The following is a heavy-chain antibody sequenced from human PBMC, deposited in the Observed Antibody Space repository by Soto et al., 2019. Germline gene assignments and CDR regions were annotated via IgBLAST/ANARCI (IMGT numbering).Heavy chain of an antibody. D-gene: IGHD5-18*01. Sequence: PGGSLRLSCAASGFTFSSYAMSWVRQAPGKGLEWVSAISGSGGSTYYADSVKGRFTISRDNSKNTLYLQMSSLRAEDTAVYYCVKTHSYGYKATPPTDYWGQGTLVTVSS. CDR2: ISGSGGST. CDR3: VKTHSYGYKATPPTDY. J-gene: IGHJ4*02. V-gene: IGHV3-23*01. CDR1: GFTFSSYA.